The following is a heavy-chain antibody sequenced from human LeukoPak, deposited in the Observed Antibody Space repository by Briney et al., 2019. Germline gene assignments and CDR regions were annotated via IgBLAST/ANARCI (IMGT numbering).Heavy chain of an antibody. J-gene: IGHJ4*02. CDR1: DGSFSNYY. CDR3: ARRDWFGQSDDY. V-gene: IGHV4-34*01. CDR2: INRSGNT. D-gene: IGHD3-10*01. Sequence: PSETLSLTCAVYDGSFSNYYWRWIRQPPGRGLEWIGEINRSGNTNYNPSRKSRVTISVDASKNQFSRKLSSVTAADTAVYYCARRDWFGQSDDYWGQGTLVTVSS.